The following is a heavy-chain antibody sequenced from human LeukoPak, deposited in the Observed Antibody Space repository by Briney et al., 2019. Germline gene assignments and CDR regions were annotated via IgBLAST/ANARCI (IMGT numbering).Heavy chain of an antibody. Sequence: GGPLRLSCAASGFIFSSYSMNWVRQAPGKGLEWVSSISSSSSYIYYADSVKGRFTISRDNAKNSLYLQMNRLRAEDTAVYYCAELGITMIGGVWGKGTTVTISS. CDR1: GFIFSSYS. D-gene: IGHD3-10*02. J-gene: IGHJ6*04. CDR2: ISSSSSYI. V-gene: IGHV3-21*01. CDR3: AELGITMIGGV.